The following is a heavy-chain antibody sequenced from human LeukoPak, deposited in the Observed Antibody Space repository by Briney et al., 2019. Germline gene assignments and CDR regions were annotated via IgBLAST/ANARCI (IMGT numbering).Heavy chain of an antibody. CDR2: ISPNSGGT. D-gene: IGHD1-26*01. V-gene: IGHV1-2*02. CDR1: GYTFTDYY. Sequence: ASVKVSCKASGYTFTDYYIHWVRQAPGQGLEWMGWISPNSGGTNYAQKFQGRVAMTRDTSISTAYMELSSLRSDDTAVYYCAKVAVGAPPDGGAYYFDYWGQETLVTVSS. CDR3: AKVAVGAPPDGGAYYFDY. J-gene: IGHJ4*02.